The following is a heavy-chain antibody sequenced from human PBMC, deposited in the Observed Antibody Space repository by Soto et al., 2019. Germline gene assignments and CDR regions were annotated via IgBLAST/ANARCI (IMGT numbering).Heavy chain of an antibody. Sequence: QVQLVESGGGVVQPGRSLRLSCAASGFTFSRYAMHWVRQAPGKGLEWVAVISYDGSNKYYADSVKGRFTISRDNSKNTVDVPMNRLRAEDTAVYYCARPLWRDGYNWGYFDLWGRGTLVTVSS. V-gene: IGHV3-30-3*01. CDR2: ISYDGSNK. CDR1: GFTFSRYA. D-gene: IGHD5-12*01. J-gene: IGHJ2*01. CDR3: ARPLWRDGYNWGYFDL.